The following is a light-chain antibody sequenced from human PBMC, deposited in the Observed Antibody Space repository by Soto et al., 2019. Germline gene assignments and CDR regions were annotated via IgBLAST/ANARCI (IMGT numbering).Light chain of an antibody. Sequence: DIQMTQAPSTLSASVGDRVTITCRASQSISYWLAWYQQKPGKAPNLLIYDASNWESGVPSRFSGSVFGTEFTLTISSLQPDDFATYYCQQYNSYSWTFGQGTKVDLK. V-gene: IGKV1-5*01. CDR3: QQYNSYSWT. CDR2: DAS. CDR1: QSISYW. J-gene: IGKJ1*01.